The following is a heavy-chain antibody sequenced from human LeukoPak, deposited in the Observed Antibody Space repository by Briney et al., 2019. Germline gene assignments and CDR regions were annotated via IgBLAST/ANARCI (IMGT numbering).Heavy chain of an antibody. J-gene: IGHJ3*02. CDR1: GGSISSSSYS. V-gene: IGHV4-39*01. CDR3: ARFGDYVWGSYRSNDAFDI. CDR2: IYYSGST. Sequence: PSETLSLTCAVSGGSISSSSYSWGWIRQPPGKGLEWIGSIYYSGSTYYNPSLKSRVTISVDTSKNQFSLKLSSVTAADTAVYYCARFGDYVWGSYRSNDAFDIWGQGTMVTVSS. D-gene: IGHD3-16*02.